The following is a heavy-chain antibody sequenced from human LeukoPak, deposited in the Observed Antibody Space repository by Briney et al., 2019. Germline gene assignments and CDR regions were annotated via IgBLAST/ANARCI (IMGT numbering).Heavy chain of an antibody. CDR2: TYYTSKWYN. V-gene: IGHV6-1*01. Sequence: SQTLSPTCAISGDSVSSNRAAWNWFRQSPSRGLEWLGRTYYTSKWYNDYAVSVKSRITVNPDTSKNQFSLHLNSVTPEDTAVYYCARQGFRRLDPWGQGTLVTVSS. D-gene: IGHD3-3*01. CDR1: GDSVSSNRAA. CDR3: ARQGFRRLDP. J-gene: IGHJ5*02.